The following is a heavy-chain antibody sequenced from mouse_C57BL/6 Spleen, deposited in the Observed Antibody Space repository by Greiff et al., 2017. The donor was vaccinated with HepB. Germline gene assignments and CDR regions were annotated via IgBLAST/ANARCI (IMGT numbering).Heavy chain of an antibody. J-gene: IGHJ3*01. CDR3: AREDSSGYVGFAY. CDR1: GYSITSGYD. Sequence: EVMLVESGPGMVKPSQSLSLTCTVTGYSITSGYDWHWIRHFPGNKLEWMGYISYSGSTNYNPSLKSRISITHDTSKNHFFLKLNSVTTEDTATYYCAREDSSGYVGFAYWGQGTLVTVSA. CDR2: ISYSGST. D-gene: IGHD3-2*02. V-gene: IGHV3-1*01.